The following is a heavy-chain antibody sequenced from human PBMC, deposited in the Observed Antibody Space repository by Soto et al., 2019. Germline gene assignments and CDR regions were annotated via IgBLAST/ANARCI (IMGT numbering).Heavy chain of an antibody. V-gene: IGHV6-1*01. CDR3: ARGVTMVRGVIIKGYYYYGMVV. J-gene: IGHJ6*02. Sequence: SQTLSLTCAISGDSVSSNSAAWNWIRQSPSRGLEWLGRTYYRSKWYNDYAVSVKSRITINPDTSKNQFSLQLNSVTPEDTAVYYCARGVTMVRGVIIKGYYYYGMVVWGQGTTVTVSS. D-gene: IGHD3-10*01. CDR2: TYYRSKWYN. CDR1: GDSVSSNSAA.